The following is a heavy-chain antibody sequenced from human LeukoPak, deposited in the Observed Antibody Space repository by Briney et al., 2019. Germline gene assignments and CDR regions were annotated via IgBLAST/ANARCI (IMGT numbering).Heavy chain of an antibody. Sequence: ASVKVSCKASGYTFTGYYMHWVRQAPGQGLEWMGWINPNSGGTNYAQKFQGRVTMTRDTSISTAYMELSRLRSDDTAVYYCARDGQLITPTIIEGGGFDYWGQGTLVTVSS. D-gene: IGHD3-22*01. CDR3: ARDGQLITPTIIEGGGFDY. V-gene: IGHV1-2*02. CDR2: INPNSGGT. CDR1: GYTFTGYY. J-gene: IGHJ4*02.